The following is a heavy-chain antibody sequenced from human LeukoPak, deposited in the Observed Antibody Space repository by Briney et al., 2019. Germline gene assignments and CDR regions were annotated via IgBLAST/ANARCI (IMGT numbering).Heavy chain of an antibody. CDR2: ISSNGGST. Sequence: QPGGSLRLSCSASGFTFSSYAMHWVRQAPGKGLEYVSAISSNGGSTCYADSVKGRFTISRDNSKNTLYLQMSSLRAEDTAVYYCVKGEQQLAHNYFDYWGQGTLVTVSS. CDR1: GFTFSSYA. D-gene: IGHD6-13*01. V-gene: IGHV3-64D*06. J-gene: IGHJ4*02. CDR3: VKGEQQLAHNYFDY.